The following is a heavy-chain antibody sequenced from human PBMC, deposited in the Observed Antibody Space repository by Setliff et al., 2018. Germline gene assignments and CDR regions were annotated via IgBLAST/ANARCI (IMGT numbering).Heavy chain of an antibody. CDR3: VREGVDRRSSTDYRYYMDV. V-gene: IGHV1-69*05. CDR1: GATFSSYG. CDR2: TIPMFGTT. Sequence: SVKVSCKASGATFSSYGISWVRQAPGQGLEWMGGTIPMFGTTEYEQKFQGRLTIITDESTNTAFMQLSSLRSDDTAVYYCVREGVDRRSSTDYRYYMDVWGKGTTVTVS. D-gene: IGHD6-6*01. J-gene: IGHJ6*03.